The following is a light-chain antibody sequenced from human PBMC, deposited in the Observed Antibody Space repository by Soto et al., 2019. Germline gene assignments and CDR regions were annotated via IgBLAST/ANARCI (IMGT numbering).Light chain of an antibody. Sequence: EIVMTQSPATLSVSPGERATLSCRASQSVSSNLAWYQQKPGQAPRLLIYGASTRATGIPARFSGSGSGTEFTLTISSLQSEDIADYYCQQYNNWPFPSWTFGQGTKVEIK. CDR1: QSVSSN. V-gene: IGKV3-15*01. CDR3: QQYNNWPFPSWT. J-gene: IGKJ1*01. CDR2: GAS.